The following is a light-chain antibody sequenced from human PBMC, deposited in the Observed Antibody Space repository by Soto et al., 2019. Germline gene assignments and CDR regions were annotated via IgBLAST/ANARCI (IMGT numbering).Light chain of an antibody. CDR2: DVT. J-gene: IGLJ1*01. V-gene: IGLV2-14*01. CDR1: SSDVGGYNY. Sequence: QSVLTQPASVSASPGQSITISCTGTSSDVGGYNYVSWYQQHPGKAPKLMIYDVTYRHSWASNRFSGSKSGNTASLTISGLQAEDEADYYCSSYTTNSTYVFGTGTKVTVL. CDR3: SSYTTNSTYV.